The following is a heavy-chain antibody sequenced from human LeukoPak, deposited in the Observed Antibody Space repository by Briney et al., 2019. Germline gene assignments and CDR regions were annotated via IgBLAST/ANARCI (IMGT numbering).Heavy chain of an antibody. V-gene: IGHV7-4-1*02. Sequence: ASVKVSCKASGYTFTSYAMNWVRQAPGQGLEWMGWIDTNTGNPTYAQGFTGRFVFSLDTSVSTAYLQISSLKAEDTAVYYCARKAWGITGTSFYDYWGQGTLVTVSS. D-gene: IGHD1-7*01. CDR3: ARKAWGITGTSFYDY. CDR2: IDTNTGNP. J-gene: IGHJ4*02. CDR1: GYTFTSYA.